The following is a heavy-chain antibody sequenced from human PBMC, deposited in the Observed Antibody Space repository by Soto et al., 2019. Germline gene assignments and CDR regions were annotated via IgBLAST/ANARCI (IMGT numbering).Heavy chain of an antibody. V-gene: IGHV4-38-2*02. CDR2: IYHGGTT. D-gene: IGHD6-19*01. CDR3: AKADVMVVAGSTCDY. J-gene: IGHJ4*01. CDR1: VYSISSGSY. Sequence: SETLSLTCTVSVYSISSGSYWGWIRQPPGKGPEWIASIYHGGTTFYNPSLKSRVTVSVDKSNNQFSLKLRSVTAADTAVYYCAKADVMVVAGSTCDYWGHGTLVTVYS.